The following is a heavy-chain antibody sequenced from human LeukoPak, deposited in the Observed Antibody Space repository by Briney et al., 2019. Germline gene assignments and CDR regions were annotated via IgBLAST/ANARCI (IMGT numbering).Heavy chain of an antibody. CDR3: ARVSIVGATSWFDP. J-gene: IGHJ5*02. CDR2: ISAYNGNT. V-gene: IGHV1-18*01. D-gene: IGHD1-26*01. Sequence: ASVKVSCKASGYTFTSYGISWVRPAPGQGLEWMGWISAYNGNTNYAQKLQGRVTMTTDTSTSTAYMELRSLRSDDTAVYYCARVSIVGATSWFDPWGQGTLVTVSS. CDR1: GYTFTSYG.